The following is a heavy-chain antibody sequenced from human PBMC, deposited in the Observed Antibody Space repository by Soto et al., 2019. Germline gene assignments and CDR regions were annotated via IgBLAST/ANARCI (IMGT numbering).Heavy chain of an antibody. CDR3: AREETAWPLAYGLDV. CDR2: IGRRSDI. V-gene: IGHV3-21*01. J-gene: IGHJ6*02. D-gene: IGHD2-21*02. CDR1: GFSFSTYS. Sequence: GGSLRLSCEASGFSFSTYSMHWVRQTPGKGLEWVSSIGRRSDIYYADSVKGRFTISRDNAKNSVSLQMNSLRDEDTAVYYCAREETAWPLAYGLDVWGQGTTVTVSS.